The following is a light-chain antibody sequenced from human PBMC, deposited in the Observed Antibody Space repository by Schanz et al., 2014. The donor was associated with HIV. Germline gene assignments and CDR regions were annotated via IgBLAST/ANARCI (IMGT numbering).Light chain of an antibody. CDR1: SSDVGGYNY. V-gene: IGLV2-14*03. CDR3: SSYTSSSTLVV. J-gene: IGLJ2*01. Sequence: QSALTQPASVSGSPGQPITISCTGTSSDVGGYNYVSWYQQHPGEAPKLLIYDVSNRPSGISNRFSGSKSGNTASLTISGLQAEDEVDYYCSSYTSSSTLVVFGGGTKLTVL. CDR2: DVS.